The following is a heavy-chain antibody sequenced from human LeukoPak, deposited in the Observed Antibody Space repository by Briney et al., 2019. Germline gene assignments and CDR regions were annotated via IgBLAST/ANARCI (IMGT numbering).Heavy chain of an antibody. CDR1: GGSFSGYY. D-gene: IGHD6-13*01. Sequence: SETLSLTCAVYGGSFSGYYWGWIRQPPGRGLEWIGSIHYSGSTYYNPSLKSRVTISVDTSKNQFSLNLSSVTAADTAVYYCARDARSSSWYPSFDYWGQGTLVTVSS. V-gene: IGHV4-34*01. CDR2: IHYSGST. CDR3: ARDARSSSWYPSFDY. J-gene: IGHJ4*02.